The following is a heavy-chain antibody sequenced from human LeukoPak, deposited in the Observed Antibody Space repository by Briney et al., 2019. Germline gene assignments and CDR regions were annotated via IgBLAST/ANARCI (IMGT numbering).Heavy chain of an antibody. Sequence: EAGGSLRLSCAASGFTFSSYAMSWVRQAPGKGLEWVSAISGSGGSTYYADSVKGRFTISRDNSKNMLYLQMNSLRAEDTAVYYCAKGSVGGSRTVPFFDYWGQGTLVTVSS. J-gene: IGHJ4*02. CDR1: GFTFSSYA. D-gene: IGHD2-15*01. CDR3: AKGSVGGSRTVPFFDY. CDR2: ISGSGGST. V-gene: IGHV3-23*01.